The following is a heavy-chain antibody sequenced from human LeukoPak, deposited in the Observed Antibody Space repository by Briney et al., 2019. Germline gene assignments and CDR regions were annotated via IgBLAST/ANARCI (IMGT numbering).Heavy chain of an antibody. Sequence: SETLSLTCTVSGGSISSSSYYWGWIRQPPGKGLGWIGSIYYSGSTYYNPSLKSRVTISVDTSKNQFSLKLRSVTAEDTAVYYCARGTSGWLAMFDYWGQGTLVTVSS. D-gene: IGHD6-19*01. CDR2: IYYSGST. V-gene: IGHV4-39*01. J-gene: IGHJ4*02. CDR1: GGSISSSSYY. CDR3: ARGTSGWLAMFDY.